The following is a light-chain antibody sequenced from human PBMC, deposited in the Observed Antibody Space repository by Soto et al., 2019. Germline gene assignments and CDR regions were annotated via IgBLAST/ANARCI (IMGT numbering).Light chain of an antibody. J-gene: IGKJ5*01. CDR3: HQYNNWPRT. CDR2: GVS. CDR1: QLFSSN. Sequence: EIVMMQSPTTLALAPGENVTLPRSASQLFSSNLAWYQHKPGQAPRLLIYGVSTRDTGVPDRFSGSASGTEFTLTISSLQSEDFAVYFCHQYNNWPRTCGQGTRLEIK. V-gene: IGKV3-15*01.